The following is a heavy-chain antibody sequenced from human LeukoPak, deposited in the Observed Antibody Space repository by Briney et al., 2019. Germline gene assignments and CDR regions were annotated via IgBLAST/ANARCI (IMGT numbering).Heavy chain of an antibody. CDR2: IKQGESER. V-gene: IGHV3-7*04. Sequence: PGGSLGLSCAASGFTFRRYRMNWVRQAPGKGLEWVASIKQGESERYYVDSVNGRFTISRDNAKNSLYLQMNSLRAEDTAVYYCARGDNSAFDIWGQGTMVTVSS. J-gene: IGHJ3*02. CDR3: ARGDNSAFDI. CDR1: GFTFRRYR. D-gene: IGHD3-22*01.